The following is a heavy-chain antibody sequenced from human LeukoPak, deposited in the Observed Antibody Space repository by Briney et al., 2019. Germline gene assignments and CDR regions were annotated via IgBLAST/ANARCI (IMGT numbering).Heavy chain of an antibody. Sequence: ASVKVSCKASGYTFTNYYIHWVRQAPGQGLEWMGIINPSGGSTTYAQKFQGRVTLTRDTSTSTVYMELSSLRSEDTAVYYCARDRLAFTVTTFDYWGQGTLVTVSS. CDR2: INPSGGST. CDR1: GYTFTNYY. V-gene: IGHV1-46*01. J-gene: IGHJ4*02. D-gene: IGHD4-17*01. CDR3: ARDRLAFTVTTFDY.